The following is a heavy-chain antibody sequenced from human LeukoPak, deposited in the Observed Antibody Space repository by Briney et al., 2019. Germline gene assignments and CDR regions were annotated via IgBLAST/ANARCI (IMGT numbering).Heavy chain of an antibody. CDR1: GVSISSYY. J-gene: IGHJ5*02. CDR2: IYYSGST. CDR3: ARHRLYSSSWPLEFDP. D-gene: IGHD6-13*01. Sequence: PSETLSLTCTVSGVSISSYYWSWIRQPPGKGLEWIGYIYYSGSTNYNPSLKSRVTISVDTSKNQFSLKLSSVTAADTAVYYCARHRLYSSSWPLEFDPWGQGTLVTVSS. V-gene: IGHV4-59*08.